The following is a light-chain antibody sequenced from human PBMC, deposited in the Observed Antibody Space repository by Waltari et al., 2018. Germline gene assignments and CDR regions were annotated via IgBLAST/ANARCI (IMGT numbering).Light chain of an antibody. CDR1: SSDVGGYNS. J-gene: IGLJ2*01. V-gene: IGLV2-23*02. Sequence: QSALTQPASVSGSPGQSITISCTGTSSDVGGYNSVSWYQHHPGKAPKVIIYDVSQRPSGVSNRVPGSKSGNTASLTISGLQPEDEADYFCCSYAGNYIHVLFGGGTKLTVL. CDR2: DVS. CDR3: CSYAGNYIHVL.